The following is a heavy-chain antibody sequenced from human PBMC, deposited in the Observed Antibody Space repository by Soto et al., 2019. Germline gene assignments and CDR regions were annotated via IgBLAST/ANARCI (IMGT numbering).Heavy chain of an antibody. CDR2: IRSKANSYAT. Sequence: EVQLVESGGGLVQPGGSLKLSCAASGFTFSGSAMHWVRQASGKGLEWVGRIRSKANSYATAYAASVKGRFTISRDDSKNTAYLQMNGLKTEDTAVYYCTRPPLNWYDSRRVVYGMDVWGQGTTVTVSS. CDR3: TRPPLNWYDSRRVVYGMDV. D-gene: IGHD3-22*01. V-gene: IGHV3-73*02. CDR1: GFTFSGSA. J-gene: IGHJ6*02.